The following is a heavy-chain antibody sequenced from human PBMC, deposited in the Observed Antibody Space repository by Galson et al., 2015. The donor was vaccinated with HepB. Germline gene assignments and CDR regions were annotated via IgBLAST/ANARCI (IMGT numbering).Heavy chain of an antibody. CDR2: ISSSSSTI. Sequence: SLRLSCAASGFTFSSYSMNWVRQAPGKGLEWVSYISSSSSTIYYADSVKGRFTISRDNAKNSLYLQMNSLRDEDTAVYYCATPASTEIMIVVALDYWGQGTLVTVSS. CDR3: ATPASTEIMIVVALDY. J-gene: IGHJ4*02. D-gene: IGHD3-22*01. CDR1: GFTFSSYS. V-gene: IGHV3-48*02.